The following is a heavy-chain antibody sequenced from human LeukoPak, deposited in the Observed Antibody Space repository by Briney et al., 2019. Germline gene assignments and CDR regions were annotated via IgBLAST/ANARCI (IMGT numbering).Heavy chain of an antibody. J-gene: IGHJ6*02. V-gene: IGHV4-30-2*01. CDR1: GGSISSGGYS. Sequence: TLSLTCAVSGGSISSGGYSWSWIRQPPGKGLEWIWYIYHSGSTNYNPSLKSRVTISVDTSKNQFSLKLSSVTAADTAVYYCARGRGAGSYCSGGSCYSGGSSYYYYYGMDVWGQGTTVTVSS. D-gene: IGHD2-15*01. CDR3: ARGRGAGSYCSGGSCYSGGSSYYYYYGMDV. CDR2: IYHSGST.